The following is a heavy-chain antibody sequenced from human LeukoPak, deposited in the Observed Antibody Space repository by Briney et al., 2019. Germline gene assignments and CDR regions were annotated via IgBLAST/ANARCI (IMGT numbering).Heavy chain of an antibody. CDR3: ARAGDGFDI. CDR2: IWYDGSDK. Sequence: GGSLRLSCAASGFTFSSYAMHWVRQAPGKGLNWVAVIWYDGSDKYFADSVKGRFTISRDNSKNTLYLQMNSLRAEDTAVYYCARAGDGFDIWGQGTMVTVSS. CDR1: GFTFSSYA. J-gene: IGHJ3*02. V-gene: IGHV3-33*08.